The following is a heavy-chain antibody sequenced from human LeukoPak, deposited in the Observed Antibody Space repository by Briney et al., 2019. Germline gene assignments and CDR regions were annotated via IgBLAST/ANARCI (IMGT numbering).Heavy chain of an antibody. Sequence: GGSLRLSCAASGFTFSSYWMHWVRQAPGRGRVWVSRIKSDGSPNYADSVKGRFTISRDNAKNTVSLQMNSLRAEDTGVYYCARAPSEIGGYYPEYFRHWGQGTLVTVSS. D-gene: IGHD3-22*01. J-gene: IGHJ1*01. CDR3: ARAPSEIGGYYPEYFRH. CDR1: GFTFSSYW. V-gene: IGHV3-74*01. CDR2: IKSDGSP.